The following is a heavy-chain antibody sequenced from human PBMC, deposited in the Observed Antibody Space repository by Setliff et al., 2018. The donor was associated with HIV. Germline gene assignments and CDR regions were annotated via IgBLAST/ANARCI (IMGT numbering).Heavy chain of an antibody. CDR1: GAPFSGFH. Sequence: PSETLSLTCAVYGAPFSGFHWGWIRQPPGKGLEWIGEINHSGSTNYNPSLNSRVTISVDTSKNQFSLRLSSVTAADTAVYYCARRTVTTGAFDIWGQGTMVTVSS. CDR3: ARRTVTTGAFDI. D-gene: IGHD4-17*01. V-gene: IGHV4-34*01. J-gene: IGHJ3*02. CDR2: INHSGST.